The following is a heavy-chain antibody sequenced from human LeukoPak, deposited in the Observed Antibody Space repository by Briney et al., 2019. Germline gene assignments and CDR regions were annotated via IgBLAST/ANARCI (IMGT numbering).Heavy chain of an antibody. D-gene: IGHD2-2*01. V-gene: IGHV1-8*01. Sequence: ASVKVSCKASGYTFTSYDINWVRQATGQGLEWMGWMNPNSGNTGCAQKFQGRVTMTRNTSISTAYMELSSLRSEDTAVYYCAREGYCSSTSCYGDAFDIWGQGTMVTVSS. CDR3: AREGYCSSTSCYGDAFDI. CDR2: MNPNSGNT. J-gene: IGHJ3*02. CDR1: GYTFTSYD.